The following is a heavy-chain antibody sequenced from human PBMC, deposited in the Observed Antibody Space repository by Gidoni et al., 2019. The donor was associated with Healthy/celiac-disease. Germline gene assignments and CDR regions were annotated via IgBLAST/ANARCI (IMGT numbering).Heavy chain of an antibody. V-gene: IGHV4-34*01. CDR1: DGSFSGYY. Sequence: VQLQQWGAGILQTSETLSLTCAVYDGSFSGYYWSWIRQPPGKGLEWIGEINHSGSTNYNPSLKSRVTISVDTSKNQFSLKLSSVTAADTAVYYCARCGTVVARGYFDLWGRGTLVTVSS. CDR3: ARCGTVVARGYFDL. J-gene: IGHJ2*01. CDR2: INHSGST. D-gene: IGHD2-15*01.